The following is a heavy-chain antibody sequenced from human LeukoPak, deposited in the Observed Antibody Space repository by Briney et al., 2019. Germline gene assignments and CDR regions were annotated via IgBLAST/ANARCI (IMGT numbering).Heavy chain of an antibody. CDR1: GGTFSSST. CDR2: IIPILGTA. CDR3: ATGLDGGYFDS. V-gene: IGHV1-69*08. Sequence: GASVKVSCKASGGTFSSSTISWVRQAPGQGLEWMGRIIPILGTAYYAQKFQGRVTITADKSTSTAYMELGSLRSEDTAVYYCATGLDGGYFDSWGQGTLVTVSS. D-gene: IGHD3-10*01. J-gene: IGHJ4*02.